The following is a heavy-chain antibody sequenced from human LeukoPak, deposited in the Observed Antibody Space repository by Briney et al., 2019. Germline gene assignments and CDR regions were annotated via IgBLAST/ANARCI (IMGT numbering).Heavy chain of an antibody. D-gene: IGHD6-13*01. CDR3: ARGPIYSSSSGGA. CDR1: GGTFSSYA. CDR2: IIPILGIA. Sequence: SVKVSCKASGGTFSSYAISWVRQAPGQGLEWMGRIIPILGIATYAQKFQGRVTITADKSTSTAYMELSSLRSEDTAVYYCARGPIYSSSSGGAWGQGTLVTVSS. V-gene: IGHV1-69*04. J-gene: IGHJ5*02.